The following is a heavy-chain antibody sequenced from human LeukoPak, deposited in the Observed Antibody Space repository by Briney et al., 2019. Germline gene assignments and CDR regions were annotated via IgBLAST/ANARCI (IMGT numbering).Heavy chain of an antibody. CDR2: INTNTGNP. V-gene: IGHV7-4-1*02. Sequence: ASVKVSCKASGYTFTSYAMNWVRQAPGQGLEWMGWINTNTGNPTYAQGFTGRFVFSLDTSVSTAYLQISSLKAEDTAVYYCARDSYCSSTSCLIHYYYYYYGMDVWGQGTTVTVSS. CDR3: ARDSYCSSTSCLIHYYYYYYGMDV. D-gene: IGHD2-2*01. J-gene: IGHJ6*02. CDR1: GYTFTSYA.